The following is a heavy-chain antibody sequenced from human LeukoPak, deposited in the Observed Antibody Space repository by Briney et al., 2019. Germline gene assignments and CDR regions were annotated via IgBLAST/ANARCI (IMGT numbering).Heavy chain of an antibody. Sequence: GGSLRLSCAASGFTFSSYSMNWVRQAPGKGLEWVSSISSSSSYIHYADSVKGRFTISRDNAKNSLYLQMNSLRAEDTAVYYCARTYCGGDCYGYFQHWGQGTLVTVSS. J-gene: IGHJ1*01. D-gene: IGHD2-21*02. CDR1: GFTFSSYS. CDR2: ISSSSSYI. V-gene: IGHV3-21*01. CDR3: ARTYCGGDCYGYFQH.